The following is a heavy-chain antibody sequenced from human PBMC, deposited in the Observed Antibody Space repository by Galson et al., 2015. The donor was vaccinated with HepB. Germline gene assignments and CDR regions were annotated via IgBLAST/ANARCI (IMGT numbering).Heavy chain of an antibody. CDR3: AKDNTQGIAVAGYYFDY. CDR2: IYSSGST. V-gene: IGHV3-53*01. J-gene: IGHJ4*02. Sequence: SLRLSCAASGFTVSSNYMSWVRQAPGKGLEWVSVIYSSGSTYYADSVKGRFTISRDNSKNTLYLQMNSLRAEDTAVYYCAKDNTQGIAVAGYYFDYWGQGTLVTVSS. D-gene: IGHD6-19*01. CDR1: GFTVSSNY.